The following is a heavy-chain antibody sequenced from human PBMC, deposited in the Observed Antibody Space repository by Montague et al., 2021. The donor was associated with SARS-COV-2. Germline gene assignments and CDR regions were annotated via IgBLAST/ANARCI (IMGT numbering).Heavy chain of an antibody. J-gene: IGHJ6*02. CDR1: GGSISSYY. CDR2: IHTSGST. V-gene: IGHV4-4*07. D-gene: IGHD3-3*01. Sequence: SETLSLTCTVSGGSISSYYWSWIRQSAGKGLEWIGRIHTSGSTDFNPSXXSRVTMSVDTSKNQFSLKLSSVTAADTAVYYCASGKYYDFWSGYYSHDYVSGMDVWGPGTTVTVSS. CDR3: ASGKYYDFWSGYYSHDYVSGMDV.